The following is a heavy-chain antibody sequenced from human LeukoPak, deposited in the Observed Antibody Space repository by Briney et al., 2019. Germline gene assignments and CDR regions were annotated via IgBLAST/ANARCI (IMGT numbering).Heavy chain of an antibody. CDR1: GYTFTSYG. D-gene: IGHD4/OR15-4a*01. J-gene: IGHJ4*02. Sequence: ASVKVSCKSSGYTFTSYGFSWVRQAPGQGLEWTGWVSAYDGNTNYAQKLQGRVTMTTDTSTSTVYMELRSLRSDDTAVYYCARMGDYHLVSFFDYWGQGTLVTVSS. CDR2: VSAYDGNT. V-gene: IGHV1-18*01. CDR3: ARMGDYHLVSFFDY.